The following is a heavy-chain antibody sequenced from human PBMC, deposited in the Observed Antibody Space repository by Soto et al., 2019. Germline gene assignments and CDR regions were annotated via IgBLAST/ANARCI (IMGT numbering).Heavy chain of an antibody. CDR1: GYSFTRYG. D-gene: IGHD3-16*01. CDR3: AMVDVYVTPSPQDV. J-gene: IGHJ6*02. CDR2: INAYNGNT. Sequence: QVQLVQSGAEVKNPGASVKVSCMASGYSFTRYGIGWARQAPGQGLELMGWINAYNGNTNYAQNLQGRLTLTTDTSTTTAYMELRSLRSNDTAIYYCAMVDVYVTPSPQDVWGQGTTVTVSS. V-gene: IGHV1-18*01.